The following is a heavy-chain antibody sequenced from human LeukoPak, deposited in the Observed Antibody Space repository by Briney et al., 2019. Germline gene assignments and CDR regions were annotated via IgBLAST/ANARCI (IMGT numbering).Heavy chain of an antibody. J-gene: IGHJ4*02. D-gene: IGHD5-12*01. CDR3: ARPRGSGYDLDFDY. Sequence: SETLSLTCTVSGASVSSPDYFWNWIRQPPGKGLEWIGSISYSGVTFYNPSLKGRLTMSLDTSKNQFSLRLTSVTVADTAVYYCARPRGSGYDLDFDYWGQGTLVSVSS. V-gene: IGHV4-30-4*08. CDR2: ISYSGVT. CDR1: GASVSSPDYF.